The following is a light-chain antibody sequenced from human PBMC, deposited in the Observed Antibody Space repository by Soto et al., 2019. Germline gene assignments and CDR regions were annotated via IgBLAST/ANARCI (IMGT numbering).Light chain of an antibody. CDR1: QSISSY. CDR2: AAC. J-gene: IGKJ1*01. V-gene: IGKV1-39*01. Sequence: IRMTQAPSSLSASVGDRVTITYRASQSISSYLNLYQQKPGKAPKLLIYAACSLQSGVPSRFSGSRSGTDFTLIIISLQPEDFATYYCQQSYSTPTWTFGQGTKVDI. CDR3: QQSYSTPTWT.